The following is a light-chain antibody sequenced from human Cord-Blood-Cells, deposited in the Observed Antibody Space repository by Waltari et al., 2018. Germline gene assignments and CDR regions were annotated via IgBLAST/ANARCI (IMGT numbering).Light chain of an antibody. CDR1: SSDGGGYNY. J-gene: IGLJ2*01. CDR2: DVS. CDR3: CSYAGSYTFV. V-gene: IGLV2-11*01. Sequence: QSALTQPRSVSGSPGPSVTLSCTGTSSDGGGYNYFPWYQQHPGKAPKLMIYDVSKRPSGVPDRFSGSKSGNTASLTISGLQAEDEADYYCCSYAGSYTFVFGGGTKLTVL.